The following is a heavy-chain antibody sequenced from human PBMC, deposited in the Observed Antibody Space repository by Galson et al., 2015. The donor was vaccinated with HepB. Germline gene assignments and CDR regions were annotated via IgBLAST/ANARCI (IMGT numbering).Heavy chain of an antibody. J-gene: IGHJ4*02. CDR2: IDWDDDK. CDR3: ARWHHYSGNYFSFDY. Sequence: PALVKPTQTLTLTCTFSGFSLSTSGMCVNWIRQPPGKALEWLALIDWDDDKYYSTSLKTRLTISKDTSKNQVVLTMTNMDPVDTATYYCARWHHYSGNYFSFDYWGQGTLVTVSS. CDR1: GFSLSTSGMC. D-gene: IGHD1-26*01. V-gene: IGHV2-70*01.